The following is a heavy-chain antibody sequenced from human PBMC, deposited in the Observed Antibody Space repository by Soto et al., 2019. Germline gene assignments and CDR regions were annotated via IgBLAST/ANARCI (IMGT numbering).Heavy chain of an antibody. J-gene: IGHJ6*03. CDR3: ARVPYSGYGSQLGLYYYYYMDV. CDR1: GFTFSSYS. V-gene: IGHV3-21*01. Sequence: EVQLVESGGGLVKPGGSLRLSCAASGFTFSSYSMNWVRQAPGKGLEWVSSISSSSSYIYYADSVKGRFTISRDNAKNSLYLQMNSLRAEDTAVYYCARVPYSGYGSQLGLYYYYYMDVWGKGTTVTVSS. D-gene: IGHD5-12*01. CDR2: ISSSSSYI.